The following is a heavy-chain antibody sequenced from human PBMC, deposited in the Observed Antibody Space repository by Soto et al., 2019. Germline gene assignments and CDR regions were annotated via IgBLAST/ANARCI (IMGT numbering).Heavy chain of an antibody. Sequence: PAETLSLTCTVYGGSISSSFYYWGWVRQPPGKGLEWIWTFYYTGNTYYNPSLKSRVTISEDTSKNQFSLKLASVTAADTAVYYCARTTSEQWLDFYYWGPGTLVTVSS. CDR2: FYYTGNT. CDR3: ARTTSEQWLDFYY. D-gene: IGHD6-19*01. V-gene: IGHV4-39*01. J-gene: IGHJ4*02. CDR1: GGSISSSFYY.